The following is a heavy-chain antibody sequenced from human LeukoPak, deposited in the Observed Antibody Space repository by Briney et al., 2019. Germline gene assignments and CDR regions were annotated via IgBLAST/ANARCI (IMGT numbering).Heavy chain of an antibody. CDR1: VYTLTDYH. CDR2: INPNSGGT. J-gene: IGHJ5*02. Sequence: ASVKVSCKVSVYTLTDYHLHGVRQAPGQGLEWMGWINPNSGGTNYAQKFQGWVTMTRDTSINTVYMELSRLRSDDTAVYYCGRSAVAGTLFDPWGQGTLVTVTS. V-gene: IGHV1-2*04. CDR3: GRSAVAGTLFDP. D-gene: IGHD6-19*01.